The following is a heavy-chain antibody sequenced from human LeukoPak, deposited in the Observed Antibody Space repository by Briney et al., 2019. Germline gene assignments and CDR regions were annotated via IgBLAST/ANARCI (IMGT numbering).Heavy chain of an antibody. J-gene: IGHJ4*02. D-gene: IGHD1-14*01. CDR3: ARERRNRLPDY. CDR2: IYYSGST. V-gene: IGHV4-31*03. CDR1: GGSISSGGYY. Sequence: SETLSLTCTVSGGSISSGGYYWSWIRQHPGKGLEWIGYIYYSGSTYYNPSLKSRVTISVDTSKNQFSLKLSSVTAADTAVYYCARERRNRLPDYWGQGTLVTVSS.